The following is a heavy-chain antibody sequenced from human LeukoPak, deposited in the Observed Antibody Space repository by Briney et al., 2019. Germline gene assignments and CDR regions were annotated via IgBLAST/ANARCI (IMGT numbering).Heavy chain of an antibody. D-gene: IGHD6-13*01. CDR1: GFIFSNYG. V-gene: IGHV3-33*01. CDR3: ARDMGRAWYGPPDY. J-gene: IGHJ4*02. Sequence: GGSLRLSCAASGFIFSNYGMHWVRQAPGKRVEWVAVIWNDGSETFHAGSVKGRFRIARDNSKNTLYLQMNSLRAEDTAVYFCARDMGRAWYGPPDYWGQGTLVTVSS. CDR2: IWNDGSET.